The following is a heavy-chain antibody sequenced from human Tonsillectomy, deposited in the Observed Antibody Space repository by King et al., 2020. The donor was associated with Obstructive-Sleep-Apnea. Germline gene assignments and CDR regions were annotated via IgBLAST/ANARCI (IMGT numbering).Heavy chain of an antibody. CDR2: IYSGGST. D-gene: IGHD3-10*01. Sequence: VQLVESGGGLVQPGGSLRLSCAASGFTVSSNYMSWVRQAPGKGLEWVSVIYSGGSTYYADSVKGRFTISRDNSKNTLYLQMNSLRAEDTAVYYCAREIKGVRGVISDWGQGTLVTVSS. CDR3: AREIKGVRGVISD. J-gene: IGHJ4*02. CDR1: GFTVSSNY. V-gene: IGHV3-66*01.